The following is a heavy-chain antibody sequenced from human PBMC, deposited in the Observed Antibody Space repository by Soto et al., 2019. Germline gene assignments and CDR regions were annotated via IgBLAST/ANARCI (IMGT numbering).Heavy chain of an antibody. CDR1: GFTFSSYA. V-gene: IGHV3-23*01. Sequence: EVQLLESGGGLVQPGGSLRLSCAASGFTFSSYAMSWVRQAPGKGLEWVSGISGSGGSTYYADSVKGRFTISRDNSKNTLCLQRNSLRVEDTAGYYCAKGRKTGTTPPFDPWGQGTLVTVSS. CDR2: ISGSGGST. J-gene: IGHJ5*02. CDR3: AKGRKTGTTPPFDP. D-gene: IGHD1-7*01.